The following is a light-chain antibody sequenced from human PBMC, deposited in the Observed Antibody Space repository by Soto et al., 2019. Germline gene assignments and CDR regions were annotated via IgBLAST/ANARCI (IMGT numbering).Light chain of an antibody. V-gene: IGKV3-11*01. CDR2: DAS. J-gene: IGKJ4*01. Sequence: EIVLTQSPATLSLSPGERATLSCRASQSVSSYLAWYQQKPGQAPRLLIYDASNMATGIPARFSGSGSGTDFTLTISSLETEDFAVYYCQNRSNWPTLTFGGGTKVEIK. CDR1: QSVSSY. CDR3: QNRSNWPTLT.